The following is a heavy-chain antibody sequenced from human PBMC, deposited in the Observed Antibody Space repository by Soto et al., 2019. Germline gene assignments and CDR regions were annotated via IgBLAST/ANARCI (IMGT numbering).Heavy chain of an antibody. V-gene: IGHV3-23*01. Sequence: EVQLLESGGGLVQPGGSLRLSCAASGFTFSSYAMSWVRQAPGKGLEGVSSLTDTGGSTYYADSVKGRFTISRDNSKNTVYLQMNSLRAEDTAVYYCATLKIRSGGVIVSNYWGQGTLVTVSS. D-gene: IGHD3-16*02. CDR2: LTDTGGST. CDR3: ATLKIRSGGVIVSNY. CDR1: GFTFSSYA. J-gene: IGHJ4*02.